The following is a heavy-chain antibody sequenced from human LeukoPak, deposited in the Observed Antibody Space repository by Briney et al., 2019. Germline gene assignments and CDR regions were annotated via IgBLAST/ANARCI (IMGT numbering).Heavy chain of an antibody. V-gene: IGHV4-34*01. J-gene: IGHJ4*02. CDR3: ARGHRIAARPPMDY. CDR2: INHSGST. Sequence: SETLSLTCAVYGGSLSGYYWSWIRQPPGKGLEWIGEINHSGSTNYNPSLKSRVTISVDTSKNQFSLKLSSVTAADTAVYYCARGHRIAARPPMDYWGQGTLVTVSS. D-gene: IGHD6-13*01. CDR1: GGSLSGYY.